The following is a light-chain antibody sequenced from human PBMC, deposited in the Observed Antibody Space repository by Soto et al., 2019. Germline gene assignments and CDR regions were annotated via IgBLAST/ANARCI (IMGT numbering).Light chain of an antibody. CDR1: SGDIGSYNR. J-gene: IGLJ1*01. CDR2: EVT. Sequence: QSALTQPASVSGSPGQSITISCTGTSGDIGSYNRVSWYQQHPGKAPKLIIYEVTDRPSGVSNRFSGSKSGNTASLTISGLQAEDESEYFCCLYTNINNRACVFGIGTK. V-gene: IGLV2-14*01. CDR3: CLYTNINNRACV.